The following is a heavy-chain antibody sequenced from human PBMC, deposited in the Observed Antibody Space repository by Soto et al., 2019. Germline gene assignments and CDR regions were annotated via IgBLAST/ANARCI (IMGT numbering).Heavy chain of an antibody. J-gene: IGHJ4*02. CDR1: GGSISSGDYY. CDR2: IYYSGYT. Sequence: QVQLQESGPGLVKPSQTLSLTCTVSGGSISSGDYYWTWIRQPPGKGLEWIGYIYYSGYTYYNPSLKSRITISVDTSKNQFSLKLTSVTAADTAAYFCARGGNGYHILTGFSSHYWGQGTLVTVSS. D-gene: IGHD3-9*01. CDR3: ARGGNGYHILTGFSSHY. V-gene: IGHV4-30-4*01.